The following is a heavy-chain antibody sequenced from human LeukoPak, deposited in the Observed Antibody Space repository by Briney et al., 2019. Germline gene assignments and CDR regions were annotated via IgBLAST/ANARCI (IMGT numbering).Heavy chain of an antibody. J-gene: IGHJ4*02. CDR1: GGSISSSSYY. V-gene: IGHV4-39*01. CDR3: ARTLSLVAGSRDNDY. D-gene: IGHD6-19*01. CDR2: IYYSGST. Sequence: PSETLSLTCTGSGGSISSSSYYWGWIRQPPGKGLEWIGSIYYSGSTYYNPSLKSRVTISVDTSKNQSSLKLSSVTAADTAVYYRARTLSLVAGSRDNDYWGQGTLVTVSS.